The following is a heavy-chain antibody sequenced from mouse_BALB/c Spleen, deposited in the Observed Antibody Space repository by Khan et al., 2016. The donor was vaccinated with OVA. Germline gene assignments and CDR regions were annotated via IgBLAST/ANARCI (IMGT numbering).Heavy chain of an antibody. CDR2: ISGDSNTI. Sequence: EVQLVESGGDLVQPGGSRKLSCAASGFTFSSSGMHCGRQAPEKGMEWVAYISGDSNTIYYADTVKGRFAIFRDNPRTTLLLQMTSLMSEDTALYYCATSYFYGYYFDYWGPGTTLTVSS. J-gene: IGHJ2*01. D-gene: IGHD1-1*01. CDR3: ATSYFYGYYFDY. V-gene: IGHV5-17*02. CDR1: GFTFSSSG.